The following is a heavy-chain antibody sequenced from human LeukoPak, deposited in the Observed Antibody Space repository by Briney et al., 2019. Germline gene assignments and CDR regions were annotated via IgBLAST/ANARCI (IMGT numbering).Heavy chain of an antibody. J-gene: IGHJ4*02. D-gene: IGHD1-26*01. Sequence: SVKVSCTASGGTFSSYAMSWVRQAPGQGLEWMGGIIPIFGTANYAQKFQGRVTMTRDTSTSTVYMELSSLRSEDTAVYYCARGDSGRDFDYWGQGTLVTVSS. CDR1: GGTFSSYA. CDR2: IIPIFGTA. V-gene: IGHV1-69*05. CDR3: ARGDSGRDFDY.